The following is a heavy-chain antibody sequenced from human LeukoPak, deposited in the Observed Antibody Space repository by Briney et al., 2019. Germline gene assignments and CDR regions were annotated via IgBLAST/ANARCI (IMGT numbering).Heavy chain of an antibody. J-gene: IGHJ6*04. CDR3: AKDTVGLTLGGMDV. CDR2: ISWNSGSI. CDR1: GFTFDDYA. Sequence: GGSLRLSCAASGFTFDDYAMHCVRQAPGKGLEWVSGISWNSGSIGYADSVKGRFTISRDNAKNSLYLQMNSLRAEDMALYYCAKDTVGLTLGGMDVWGKGTTVTVSS. V-gene: IGHV3-9*03. D-gene: IGHD3-9*01.